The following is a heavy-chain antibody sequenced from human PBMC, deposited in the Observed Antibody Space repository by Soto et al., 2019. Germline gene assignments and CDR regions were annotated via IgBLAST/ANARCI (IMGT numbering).Heavy chain of an antibody. CDR2: ISTYNGDT. Sequence: QVQLVQSGVEVKKPGASVKVSCKASGYTFSNCGISWVRQGPGQGLEWLGWISTYNGDTKYAQKFQGRVTMTTDTSTSTAYMELRSLRSDDTAVYYCARLYESSGSYYVSYFYCAMDVWGQGTTVTVSS. CDR1: GYTFSNCG. CDR3: ARLYESSGSYYVSYFYCAMDV. D-gene: IGHD3-22*01. V-gene: IGHV1-18*01. J-gene: IGHJ6*02.